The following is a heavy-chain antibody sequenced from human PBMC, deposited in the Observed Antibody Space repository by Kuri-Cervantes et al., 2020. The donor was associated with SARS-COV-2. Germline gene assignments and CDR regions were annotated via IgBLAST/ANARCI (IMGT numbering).Heavy chain of an antibody. J-gene: IGHJ4*02. V-gene: IGHV4-39*07. D-gene: IGHD3-22*01. CDR3: ARDLNYFDTSGQVGY. CDR2: IYYSGST. CDR1: GGSISSSSYY. Sequence: SETLSLTCTVSGGSISSSSYYWGWIRQPPGKGLEWIGSIYYSGSTYYNPSLKSRVTISVDTSKNQFSLKLSSVTAADTAVYYCARDLNYFDTSGQVGYWGQGTLVTISS.